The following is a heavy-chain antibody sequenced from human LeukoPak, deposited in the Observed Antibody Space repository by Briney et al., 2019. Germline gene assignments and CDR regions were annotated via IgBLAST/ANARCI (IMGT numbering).Heavy chain of an antibody. Sequence: GGSLRLSCTVSGFSISTSGMSWVRQAQGKGLQTISAISVDGESAYYADSVKGRFTISRDNSKNTLYLQMNSLRAEDTAVYYCAKESGDVLRYFDWFFYYYGMDVWGQGTTVTVSS. D-gene: IGHD3-9*01. J-gene: IGHJ6*02. CDR2: ISVDGESA. V-gene: IGHV3-23*01. CDR1: GFSISTSG. CDR3: AKESGDVLRYFDWFFYYYGMDV.